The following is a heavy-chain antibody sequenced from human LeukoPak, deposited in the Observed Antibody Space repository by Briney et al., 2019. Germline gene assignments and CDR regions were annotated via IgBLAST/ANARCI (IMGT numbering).Heavy chain of an antibody. V-gene: IGHV4-59*08. J-gene: IGHJ3*02. D-gene: IGHD2-2*01. CDR1: GGTMRSYY. Sequence: SETLSLTCTVSGGTMRSYYWSWIRQPPGKGPEWIGYIYYSGGTNYNPSLKSRVTISADTSKNHFSLRLSSVTAADTAVYYCARNQLLSLDAFDIWGQGTMVTVSS. CDR3: ARNQLLSLDAFDI. CDR2: IYYSGGT.